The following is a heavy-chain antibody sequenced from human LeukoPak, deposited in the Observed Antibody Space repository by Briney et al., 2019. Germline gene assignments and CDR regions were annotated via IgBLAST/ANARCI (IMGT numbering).Heavy chain of an antibody. D-gene: IGHD6-19*01. CDR3: ARAPSGWYLDY. CDR2: IYGGGNT. V-gene: IGHV3-66*01. Sequence: GGSLRLSCAVSEFTVSSSYMYWVRQAPGKGLEWVSAIYGGGNTYYADFVKGRFTISRDNTKNTLYLQMNSLRAEDTAVYYCARAPSGWYLDYWGQGTLVTVSS. CDR1: EFTVSSSY. J-gene: IGHJ4*02.